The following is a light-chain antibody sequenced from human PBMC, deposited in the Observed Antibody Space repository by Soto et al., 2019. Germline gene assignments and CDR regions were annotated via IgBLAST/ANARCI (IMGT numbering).Light chain of an antibody. CDR2: DAP. Sequence: DIMLTQSPGTLCLSPGERATLSCRASQSVYSSYLAWYQQRPGQAPRLLFYDAPIRATGIPDRFSGSGSGTDFSLTISRLEPEDFAVYYCHQYGSSPWTFGQGTKVDI. V-gene: IGKV3-20*01. CDR1: QSVYSSY. J-gene: IGKJ1*01. CDR3: HQYGSSPWT.